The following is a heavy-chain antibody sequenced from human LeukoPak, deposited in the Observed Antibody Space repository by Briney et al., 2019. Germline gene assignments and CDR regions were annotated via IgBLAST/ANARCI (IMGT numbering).Heavy chain of an antibody. Sequence: SETLSLTCTVSGGSINNDGYYWGWIRQSARKGLEWLGRIYSSGTTNYNPSLKRRVTLSVDTSKNQFSLNLTSVTAADTAVYYCAREGDYGDFDAFDMWGQGTVVTVSS. CDR3: AREGDYGDFDAFDM. CDR2: IYSSGTT. V-gene: IGHV4-61*02. CDR1: GGSINNDGYY. J-gene: IGHJ3*02. D-gene: IGHD4-17*01.